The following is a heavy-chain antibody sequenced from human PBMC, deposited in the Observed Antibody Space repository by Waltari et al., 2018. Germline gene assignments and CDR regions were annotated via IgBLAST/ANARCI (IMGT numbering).Heavy chain of an antibody. D-gene: IGHD4-17*01. CDR3: ARGNFISGDYESIDC. V-gene: IGHV4-59*01. J-gene: IGHJ4*02. CDR1: GGPISSYY. CDR2: IFYSGST. Sequence: QVQLQESGPGLAKPSETLSLTCTVSGGPISSYYWSWIRQPPGKGLAWIGYIFYSGSTNYYTSHESRVTISGDASKIQYCLKLSAVTAADAAVYYCARGNFISGDYESIDCWGQGTLVTVSS.